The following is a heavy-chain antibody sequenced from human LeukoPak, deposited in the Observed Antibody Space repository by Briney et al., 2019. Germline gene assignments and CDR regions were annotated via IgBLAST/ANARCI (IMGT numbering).Heavy chain of an antibody. D-gene: IGHD3-22*01. V-gene: IGHV3-74*01. CDR3: AKVEVKYETGGYYRYYFDS. CDR1: GFTFSSYW. J-gene: IGHJ4*02. Sequence: GGSLRLSCAASGFTFSSYWMHWVRQAPGKGLVWVSRINSDGSSTTYADSVKGRFTISRDNSRNTLFLQMNSLRGEDTAIYYCAKVEVKYETGGYYRYYFDSWGQGTLVTVSS. CDR2: INSDGSST.